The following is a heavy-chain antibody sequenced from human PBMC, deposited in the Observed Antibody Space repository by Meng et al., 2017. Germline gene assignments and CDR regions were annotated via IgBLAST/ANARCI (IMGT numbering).Heavy chain of an antibody. V-gene: IGHV6-1*01. CDR2: AYYRSKWYH. J-gene: IGHJ4*02. CDR3: ARGSYSFDS. Sequence: QLQQSGPGLVKPSQTLSLICALSGDSVSSNSAAWNWIRQSPSRGLEWMGRAYYRSKWYHDYAESVKSRISIVPDTSKNQFSLQLRSVTPEDSAVYYCARGSYSFDSWGQRTLVTVSS. D-gene: IGHD1-26*01. CDR1: GDSVSSNSAA.